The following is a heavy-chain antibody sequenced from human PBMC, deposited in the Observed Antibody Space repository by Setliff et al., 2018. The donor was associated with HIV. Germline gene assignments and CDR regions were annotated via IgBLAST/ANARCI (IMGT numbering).Heavy chain of an antibody. CDR3: ARELLRSWDGSENSYKPYYFDY. CDR1: GYAISSGYY. Sequence: SETLSLTCAVSGYAISSGYYWGWLRRPPGKGQEWSGSIYNRGSTYYNPSLKSRVTISVDTSKTQFSLKLSSVTAAATAVYYCARELLRSWDGSENSYKPYYFDYWGQGTLVTVSS. J-gene: IGHJ4*02. V-gene: IGHV4-38-2*02. D-gene: IGHD3-10*01. CDR2: IYNRGST.